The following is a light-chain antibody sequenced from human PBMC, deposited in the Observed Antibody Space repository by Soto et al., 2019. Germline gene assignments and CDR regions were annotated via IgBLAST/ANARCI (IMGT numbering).Light chain of an antibody. CDR1: QGIRTD. CDR2: AAS. V-gene: IGKV1-6*01. CDR3: LQDYSYPWT. Sequence: AIPMTQSPSSLSASVGDRVTITCRASQGIRTDLGWYQQKPGKAPKLLIYAASSLQSGVPSRFSGSGSGTDFTLTIRSLQPEDFATYYCLQDYSYPWTFGQGTKVEIK. J-gene: IGKJ1*01.